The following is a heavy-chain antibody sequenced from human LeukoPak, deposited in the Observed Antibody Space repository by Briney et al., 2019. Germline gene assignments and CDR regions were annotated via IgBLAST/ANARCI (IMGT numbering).Heavy chain of an antibody. D-gene: IGHD1-26*01. Sequence: GGSLRLSCAASGFTFSSYSMNWVRQAPGKGLEWVSSISSSSSYIYYAESVKGRFTISRDNSKNTLYLQMNSLRTEDTAVYYCAKANRGSYYGLGDYFDYWGQGTLVTVSS. CDR2: ISSSSSYI. CDR3: AKANRGSYYGLGDYFDY. J-gene: IGHJ4*02. CDR1: GFTFSSYS. V-gene: IGHV3-21*01.